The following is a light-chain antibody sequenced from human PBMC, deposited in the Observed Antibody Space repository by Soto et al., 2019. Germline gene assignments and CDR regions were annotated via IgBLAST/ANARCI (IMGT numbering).Light chain of an antibody. Sequence: DIQMTQSPSSLSASVGDRVTITCRASQNIKKYLNWYQQKPGKAPNLLIYTASSLQVGLPPRFSGSGSGTDFTLTISRLQPEDCATYYCQQSFGTPLTFGGGTKVEIK. J-gene: IGKJ4*01. V-gene: IGKV1-39*01. CDR2: TAS. CDR3: QQSFGTPLT. CDR1: QNIKKY.